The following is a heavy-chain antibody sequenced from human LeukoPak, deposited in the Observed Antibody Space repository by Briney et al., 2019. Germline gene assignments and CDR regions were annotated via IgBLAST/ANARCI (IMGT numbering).Heavy chain of an antibody. Sequence: GGSLRLSCAASGFTFSSYSMSWVRQAPGKGLEWVSAISGSAGGTYYADSVKGRFTISRDNSKNTLYLQMNSLRAEDTAVYYCVYSSGWYFDYWGQGTLVTVSS. CDR3: VYSSGWYFDY. CDR1: GFTFSSYS. D-gene: IGHD6-19*01. V-gene: IGHV3-23*01. CDR2: ISGSAGGT. J-gene: IGHJ4*02.